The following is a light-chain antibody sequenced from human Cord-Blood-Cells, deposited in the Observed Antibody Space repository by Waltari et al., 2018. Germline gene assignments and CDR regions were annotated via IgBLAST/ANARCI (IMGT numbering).Light chain of an antibody. V-gene: IGLV2-11*01. J-gene: IGLJ3*02. Sequence: QSALTQPRSLSGSPGQSVTISCPGTSSDVGGYHYVSWYQQHPGKAPKLMIYDVSKRPSGVPDRFSGSKSGNTASLTISGLQAEDEADYYCCSYAGSYTWVFGGGTKLTVL. CDR2: DVS. CDR3: CSYAGSYTWV. CDR1: SSDVGGYHY.